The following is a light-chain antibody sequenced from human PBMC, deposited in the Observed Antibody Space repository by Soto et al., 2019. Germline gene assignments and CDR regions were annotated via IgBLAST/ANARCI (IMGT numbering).Light chain of an antibody. V-gene: IGKV3-15*01. Sequence: EIVMTQSPATLSVSPGERATLSCRASQSVSSNLAWYQQKPGQAPRLRIYGASTRATGIPARFSGSGSGTEFTLTISGLQSEDFAVDYCQQYNNWHFFMYTFGQGTKLEIK. J-gene: IGKJ2*01. CDR3: QQYNNWHFFMYT. CDR2: GAS. CDR1: QSVSSN.